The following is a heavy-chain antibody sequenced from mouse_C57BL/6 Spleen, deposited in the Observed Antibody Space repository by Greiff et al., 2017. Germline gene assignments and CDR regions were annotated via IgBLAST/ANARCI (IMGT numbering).Heavy chain of an antibody. CDR3: ARGDGYYDY. CDR1: GFTFSSYA. CDR2: ISDGGSYT. V-gene: IGHV5-4*03. D-gene: IGHD2-3*01. J-gene: IGHJ2*01. Sequence: EVKLVESGGGLVKPGGSLKLSCAASGFTFSSYAMSWVRQTPVTRLEWVATISDGGSYTYYPDNVKGRFTISRENAKNNLYLQMSHLKSEDTAMYYCARGDGYYDYWGQGTTLTVSS.